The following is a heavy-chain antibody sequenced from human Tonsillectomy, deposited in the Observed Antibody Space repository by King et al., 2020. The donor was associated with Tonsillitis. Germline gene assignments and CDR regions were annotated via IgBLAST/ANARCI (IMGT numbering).Heavy chain of an antibody. CDR3: ASKREDYSSDWYDAFDI. Sequence: VQLVESGVEVKKPGESLKISCKGSGYSFTNYWIGWVRQMPGEGLEWMGIIYPGDSDTRYSPSFQGQVTISADKSISTAYLQWTSLKASDTAMYYCASKREDYSSDWYDAFDIWGQGTMVTVSS. CDR2: IYPGDSDT. D-gene: IGHD6-13*01. V-gene: IGHV5-51*01. CDR1: GYSFTNYW. J-gene: IGHJ3*02.